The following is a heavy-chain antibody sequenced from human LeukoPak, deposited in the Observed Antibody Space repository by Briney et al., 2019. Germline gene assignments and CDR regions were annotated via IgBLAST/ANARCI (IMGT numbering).Heavy chain of an antibody. CDR3: AGDKISWTRSDV. J-gene: IGHJ6*04. D-gene: IGHD3/OR15-3a*01. Sequence: SETLSLTCALSGVSISSYYWSWIRQPPGQGLEWIGFIYYSGSTNYNPSLKSRVIISLDTSKNQFSLKLSSVTAADTAVYYCAGDKISWTRSDVWGKGTTVTVSS. CDR2: IYYSGST. CDR1: GVSISSYY. V-gene: IGHV4-59*12.